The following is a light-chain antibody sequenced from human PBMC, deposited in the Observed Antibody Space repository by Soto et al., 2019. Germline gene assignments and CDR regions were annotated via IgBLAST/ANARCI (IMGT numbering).Light chain of an antibody. Sequence: EIVMTQSPATLSVSPGERATLSCRASESVSSKLVWYQQKPGQAPRLLIHDASTRATGIPARFSGSGSGTEFILTISRLDPEDFAVYYCQQYGTSPRTFGRGTKVDIK. J-gene: IGKJ1*01. CDR3: QQYGTSPRT. CDR2: DAS. CDR1: ESVSSK. V-gene: IGKV3-15*01.